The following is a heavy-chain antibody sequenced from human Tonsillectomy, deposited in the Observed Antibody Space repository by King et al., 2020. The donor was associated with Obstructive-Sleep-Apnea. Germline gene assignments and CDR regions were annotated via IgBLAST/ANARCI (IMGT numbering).Heavy chain of an antibody. CDR1: GFSFDEYA. J-gene: IGHJ4*02. D-gene: IGHD3-16*02. CDR2: ISWDGGTT. Sequence: QLVQSGGVVVQPGGSLRLSCAASGFSFDEYAMHWVRQAPGKGLEWVSFISWDGGTTYYADYVKGRFTISRDNGKNSLSLQMSSLRTEDTALYYCAKDQVVWGTFRSYFDSWGQGTLVTVSS. V-gene: IGHV3-43D*03. CDR3: AKDQVVWGTFRSYFDS.